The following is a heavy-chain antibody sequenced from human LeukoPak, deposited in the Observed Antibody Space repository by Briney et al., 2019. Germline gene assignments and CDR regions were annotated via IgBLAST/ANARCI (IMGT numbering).Heavy chain of an antibody. Sequence: SETLSLTRAVYGGSFSGYYWSWIRQPPGKGLEWIGEINHSGSTNYNPSLKSRVTISVDTSKNQFSLKLSSVTAADTAVYYCARNQRITMVRGVTGFDYWGQGTLVTVSS. D-gene: IGHD3-10*01. CDR1: GGSFSGYY. J-gene: IGHJ4*02. CDR3: ARNQRITMVRGVTGFDY. CDR2: INHSGST. V-gene: IGHV4-34*01.